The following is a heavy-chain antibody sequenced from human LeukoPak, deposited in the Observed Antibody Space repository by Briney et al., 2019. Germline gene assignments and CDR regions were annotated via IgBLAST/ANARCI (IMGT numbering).Heavy chain of an antibody. CDR1: GYTFTDYA. D-gene: IGHD6-19*01. CDR2: ITTGRGDT. Sequence: ASVKVSCKASGYTFTDYALHWVRQAPGQSLEWMGWITTGRGDTQYSQAFQRRITITRDKSASTVSMDLSALRSEDTAVYYCARGGKQWRGGNYFDSWGQGTLVAVFS. V-gene: IGHV1-3*03. J-gene: IGHJ4*02. CDR3: ARGGKQWRGGNYFDS.